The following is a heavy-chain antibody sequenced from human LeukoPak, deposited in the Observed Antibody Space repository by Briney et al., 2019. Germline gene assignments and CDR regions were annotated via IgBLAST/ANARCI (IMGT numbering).Heavy chain of an antibody. D-gene: IGHD1-26*01. J-gene: IGHJ4*02. V-gene: IGHV1-2*06. CDR3: TRESGSYHGNDY. CDR2: INPNNGAT. Sequence: ASVKVSCKASGYSFTGYYLHWVRQAPGQGLEWMGRINPNNGATNYAQKLQGRVTITGDTSISTAYMELSSLRSDDTAVYYCTRESGSYHGNDYWGQGTLVTVSS. CDR1: GYSFTGYY.